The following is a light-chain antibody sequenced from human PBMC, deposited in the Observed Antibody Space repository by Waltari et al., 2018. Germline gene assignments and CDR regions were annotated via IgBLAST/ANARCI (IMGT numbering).Light chain of an antibody. Sequence: IQITQSPSHLAASVGDRVHITCRASQSIGNWLAWYQQRPGKAPNLLMYQASNLQSGVPSRFSGSGSGTEFTLTISSLQPDDFATYFCQQYNHYSPLTFGGGTKVEIK. CDR1: QSIGNW. V-gene: IGKV1-5*03. CDR2: QAS. CDR3: QQYNHYSPLT. J-gene: IGKJ4*01.